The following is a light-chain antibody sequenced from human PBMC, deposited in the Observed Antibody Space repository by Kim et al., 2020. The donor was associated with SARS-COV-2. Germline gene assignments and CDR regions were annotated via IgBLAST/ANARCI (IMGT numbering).Light chain of an antibody. V-gene: IGLV1-40*01. CDR1: FSNIGAGYD. CDR2: GHT. CDR3: QSYDSSLNSYV. Sequence: QMVTSSCTGTFSNIGAGYDVHCYQQVPGTAPNLLIYGHTNRPSGVPDRFSGSKSDTSASLAITGLQAEDEADYYCQSYDSSLNSYVFGTGTKVTVL. J-gene: IGLJ1*01.